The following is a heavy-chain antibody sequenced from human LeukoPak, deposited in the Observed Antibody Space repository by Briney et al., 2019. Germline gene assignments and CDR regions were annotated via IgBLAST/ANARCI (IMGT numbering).Heavy chain of an antibody. V-gene: IGHV3-30*04. CDR3: ARGVWAGEPNFDC. CDR2: LSNDGSSK. Sequence: PGRSLRLSCAASGFTFSNYAMHWVRQAPGKGLEWVAVLSNDGSSKYYAEYVKGRFTVTRDNSKNTLYLQMNSLRAEDTAIYFCARGVWAGEPNFDCWGQGTLVTVSS. J-gene: IGHJ4*02. D-gene: IGHD3-10*01. CDR1: GFTFSNYA.